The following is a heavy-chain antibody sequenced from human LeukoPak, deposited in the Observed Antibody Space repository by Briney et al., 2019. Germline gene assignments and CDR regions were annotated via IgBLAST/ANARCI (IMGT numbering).Heavy chain of an antibody. J-gene: IGHJ4*02. CDR1: GFTFDDYA. D-gene: IGHD2-15*01. Sequence: TGGSLRLSCAASGFTFDDYAMHWVRQAPGKGLEWVSGISWNSGSIGYADSVKGRFTISRDNAKNSLYLQMNSLRAEDTALYYCAKDSCSGGSCSEFDYWGQGTLVTVSS. V-gene: IGHV3-9*01. CDR3: AKDSCSGGSCSEFDY. CDR2: ISWNSGSI.